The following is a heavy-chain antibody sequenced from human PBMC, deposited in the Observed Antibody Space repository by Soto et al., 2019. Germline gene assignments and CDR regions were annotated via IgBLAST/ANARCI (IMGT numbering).Heavy chain of an antibody. V-gene: IGHV3-23*01. Sequence: GGSLRLSCAASGFTFSSYAMGWVRQAPGKGLGWVSAISGSGGSTYYAASVKGRFNISRDNSKHTLYLQTNGLGAEDKPLYSCAKDLGGATRPGAMKVWGQGLTVTVSS. D-gene: IGHD1-26*01. CDR3: AKDLGGATRPGAMKV. CDR1: GFTFSSYA. J-gene: IGHJ6*02. CDR2: ISGSGGST.